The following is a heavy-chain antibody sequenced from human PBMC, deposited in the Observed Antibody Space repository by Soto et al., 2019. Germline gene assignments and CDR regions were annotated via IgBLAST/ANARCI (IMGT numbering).Heavy chain of an antibody. CDR3: AKDSAGSSHDAFDI. CDR2: ISYDGSNK. CDR1: GFTFSSYG. D-gene: IGHD6-13*01. J-gene: IGHJ3*02. Sequence: PGGSLRLSCAASGFTFSSYGMHWVRQAPGKGLEWVAVISYDGSNKYYADSVKGRFTISRDNSKNTLYLQMNSLRAEDTAVYYCAKDSAGSSHDAFDIWGQGTMVTVSS. V-gene: IGHV3-30*18.